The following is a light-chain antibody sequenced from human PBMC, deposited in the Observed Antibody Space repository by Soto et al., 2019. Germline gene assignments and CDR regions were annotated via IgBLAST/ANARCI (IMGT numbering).Light chain of an antibody. V-gene: IGKV3-11*01. CDR1: QSVSSY. J-gene: IGKJ1*01. Sequence: EIVLTQSPSTLSLSPWERSTLSFMASQSVSSYLAWYQQKPGQAPRLLIYDASNRATGIPARFSGSGSGTDFTLTISRLEPEDFAVYYCQQYGNSPWTFGQGTKVDIK. CDR2: DAS. CDR3: QQYGNSPWT.